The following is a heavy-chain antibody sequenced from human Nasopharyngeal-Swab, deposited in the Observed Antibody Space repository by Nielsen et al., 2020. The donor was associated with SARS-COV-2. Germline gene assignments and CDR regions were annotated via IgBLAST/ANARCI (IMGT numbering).Heavy chain of an antibody. J-gene: IGHJ4*02. CDR1: GFTFSSYA. CDR3: ARSLGGSYYGPNDY. Sequence: GGSLRLSCAASGFTFSSYAMHWVRQAPGKGLEWVAVISYDGSNKYYADSVKGRFTISRGNSKNTLYLQMNSLRAEDTAVYYCARSLGGSYYGPNDYWGQGTLVTVSS. CDR2: ISYDGSNK. D-gene: IGHD1-26*01. V-gene: IGHV3-30*04.